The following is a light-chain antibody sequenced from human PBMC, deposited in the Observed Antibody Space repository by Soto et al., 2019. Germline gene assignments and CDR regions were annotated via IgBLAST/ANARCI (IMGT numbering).Light chain of an antibody. V-gene: IGLV2-14*01. CDR2: EVS. Sequence: QSVLTQPASVYGSPGQSITISCTGTSSDLGTYNYGSWYQQHPGKAPKLIIYEVSNRPSGVSNRSSGAKSGNTASLTISGLQAEDEADYYCSSYTSSTDYVFGTGTKVTVL. CDR3: SSYTSSTDYV. J-gene: IGLJ1*01. CDR1: SSDLGTYNY.